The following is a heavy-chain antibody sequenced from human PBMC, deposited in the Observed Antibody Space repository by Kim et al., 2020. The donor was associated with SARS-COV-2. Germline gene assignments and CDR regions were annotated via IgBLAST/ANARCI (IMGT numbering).Heavy chain of an antibody. Sequence: GGSLRLSCAASGFTFSSYGMHWVRQAPGKGLEWVAVISYDGSNKYYADSVKGRFTISRDNSKNTLYLQMNSLRAEDTAVYYCAKDTFWGGYSGLGGGGYFDLWGRGTLVTVSS. V-gene: IGHV3-30*18. J-gene: IGHJ2*01. D-gene: IGHD5-12*01. CDR1: GFTFSSYG. CDR2: ISYDGSNK. CDR3: AKDTFWGGYSGLGGGGYFDL.